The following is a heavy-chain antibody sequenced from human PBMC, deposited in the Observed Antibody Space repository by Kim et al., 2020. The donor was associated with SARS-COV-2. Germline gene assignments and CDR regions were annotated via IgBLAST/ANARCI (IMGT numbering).Heavy chain of an antibody. CDR1: GFRFSKYG. V-gene: IGHV3-30*18. J-gene: IGHJ6*02. CDR2: ISYDGRKK. D-gene: IGHD3-22*01. Sequence: GGSLRLSCAASGFRFSKYGMHWVRQAPGKGLEWVALISYDGRKKNYADSVKGRFTISRDNSKNTLYLQMNSLRAEDTAVYYCAKDLYGIAMIGVVITLNYYYDGMDVWGQGTTVPVSS. CDR3: AKDLYGIAMIGVVITLNYYYDGMDV.